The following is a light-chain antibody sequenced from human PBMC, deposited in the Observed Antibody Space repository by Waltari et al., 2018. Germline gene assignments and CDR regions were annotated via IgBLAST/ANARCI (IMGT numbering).Light chain of an antibody. CDR2: DAS. V-gene: IGKV1-33*01. Sequence: IQQPQYPSSMSASVSDRVHIPCQARQYITNYLNGYQQKPGKAPKLLIYDASNLETGVPSRFSGSGSGTEFTFTISNLQPEDIATYYCQQYDNVPRTFGQGTKLEI. CDR3: QQYDNVPRT. J-gene: IGKJ2*01. CDR1: QYITNY.